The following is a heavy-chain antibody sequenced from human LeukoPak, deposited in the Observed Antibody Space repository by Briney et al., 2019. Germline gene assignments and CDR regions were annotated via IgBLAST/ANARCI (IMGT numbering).Heavy chain of an antibody. CDR3: AKDHFSKAAAGKNWFDP. CDR1: GFTFSSYA. J-gene: IGHJ5*02. Sequence: PGRSLRLSCAASGFTFSSYAMSWVRQAPGKGLEWVSAISGSGGSTYYADSVKGRFTISRDNSKNTLYLQMNSLRAEDTAVYYCAKDHFSKAAAGKNWFDPWGQGTLVTVSS. D-gene: IGHD6-13*01. CDR2: ISGSGGST. V-gene: IGHV3-23*01.